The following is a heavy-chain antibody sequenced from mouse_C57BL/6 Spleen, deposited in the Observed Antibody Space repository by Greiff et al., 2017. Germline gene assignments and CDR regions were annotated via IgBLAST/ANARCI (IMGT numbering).Heavy chain of an antibody. CDR2: INPGSGGT. Sequence: QVQLQQSGAELVRPGTSVKVSCKASGYAFTNYLIEWVKQRPGQGLEWIGVINPGSGGTNYNEKFKGKATLTADKSSSTAYMQLSSLTSEDSAVYFCASHYYGSSYRYWGQGTTLTVSS. J-gene: IGHJ2*01. CDR3: ASHYYGSSYRY. D-gene: IGHD1-1*01. V-gene: IGHV1-54*01. CDR1: GYAFTNYL.